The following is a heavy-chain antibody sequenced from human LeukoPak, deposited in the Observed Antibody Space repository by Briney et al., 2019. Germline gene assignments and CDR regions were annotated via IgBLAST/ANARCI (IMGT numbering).Heavy chain of an antibody. D-gene: IGHD3-10*01. V-gene: IGHV4-34*01. Sequence: SETLSLTCAVHGGSFSDYYWSWIRQPPGKGLEWIGEINHSGITNYNPSLKSRVIILIDTAKNHFSLNLSSVTAADTAVYYCARSDGYGLVGIWGQGTMVTVSS. CDR3: ARSDGYGLVGI. J-gene: IGHJ3*02. CDR1: GGSFSDYY. CDR2: INHSGIT.